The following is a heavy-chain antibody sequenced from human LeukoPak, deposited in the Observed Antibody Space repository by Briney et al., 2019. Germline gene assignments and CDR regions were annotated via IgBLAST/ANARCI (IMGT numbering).Heavy chain of an antibody. CDR1: GYTFTTYD. V-gene: IGHV1-8*01. CDR2: MNPNSGNT. D-gene: IGHD2-21*02. Sequence: ATVKVSCKASGYTFTTYDSNWVRQATGQGLEWMGWMNPNSGNTGYAQKFQGRVTMTRNTSISTAYMELRSLRSEDTAVYYCARGIRRGDYWFDPWGQGTLVTVSS. J-gene: IGHJ5*02. CDR3: ARGIRRGDYWFDP.